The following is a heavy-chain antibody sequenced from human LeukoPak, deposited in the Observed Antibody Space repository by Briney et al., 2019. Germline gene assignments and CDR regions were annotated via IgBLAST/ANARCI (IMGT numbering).Heavy chain of an antibody. J-gene: IGHJ4*02. CDR1: VFSLSSYA. CDR3: VKDPIPRIGAEATRSAF. CDR2: ISGSGRST. Sequence: RGSLRVSSAPSVFSLSSYAMSRVRPSPGNGVAWVSPISGSGRSTYYADSVRGRFTISRDNSKNTLYLQMNSLRAEDTAVYYRVKDPIPRIGAEATRSAFWGQGTLVTVSS. V-gene: IGHV3-23*01. D-gene: IGHD6-13*01.